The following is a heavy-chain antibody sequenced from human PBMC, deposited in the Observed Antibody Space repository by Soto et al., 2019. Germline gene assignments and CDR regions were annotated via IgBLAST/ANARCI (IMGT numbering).Heavy chain of an antibody. V-gene: IGHV4-59*08. CDR1: GGSISSYY. D-gene: IGHD3-3*01. CDR2: IYYSGST. J-gene: IGHJ3*02. CDR3: ARCSTLYDFWSGYQPPRTGFDI. Sequence: AETLSLTCTVSGGSISSYYWSWIRQPPGKGLEWIGYIYYSGSTNYNPSLKSRVTISVDTSKNQFSLKLSSVTAADTAVYYCARCSTLYDFWSGYQPPRTGFDIWGQGTMVPVS.